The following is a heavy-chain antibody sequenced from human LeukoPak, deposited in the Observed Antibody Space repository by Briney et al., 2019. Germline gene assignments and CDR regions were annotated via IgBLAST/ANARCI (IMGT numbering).Heavy chain of an antibody. Sequence: GGSLRLSCAASGFTVSSNYMSWVRQTPGKGLEWVSVIYSGGDGGDTYYADSVKGRFTISRDNSKSTVYLQMNSLRAEDTAVYYCARRDIVATRGLDYWGQGALVTVSS. CDR1: GFTVSSNY. CDR3: ARRDIVATRGLDY. V-gene: IGHV3-66*01. CDR2: IYSGGDGGDT. J-gene: IGHJ4*02. D-gene: IGHD5-12*01.